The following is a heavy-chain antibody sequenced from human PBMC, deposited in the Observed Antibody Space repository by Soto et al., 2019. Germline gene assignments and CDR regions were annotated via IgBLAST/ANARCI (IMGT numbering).Heavy chain of an antibody. CDR3: ARQRIEYSSSWYYYGMDV. CDR2: IYPGDSDT. D-gene: IGHD6-6*01. Sequence: GESLKISCKGSGYSFTSYWIGWVRQMPGKGLEWMGIIYPGDSDTRYSPSFQGQVTISADKSISTAYLQWSSLKASDTAMYYCARQRIEYSSSWYYYGMDVWGQGTTVTVSS. V-gene: IGHV5-51*01. CDR1: GYSFTSYW. J-gene: IGHJ6*02.